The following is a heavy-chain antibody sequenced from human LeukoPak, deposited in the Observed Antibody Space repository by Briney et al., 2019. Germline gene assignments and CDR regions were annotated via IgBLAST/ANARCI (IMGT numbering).Heavy chain of an antibody. CDR1: GFTFSSYA. V-gene: IGHV3-23*01. Sequence: GGSLRLSCAASGFTFSSYAMSWVRQAPGQGLEWVSAISGSGGSTYYADSVKGRFTISRDNSKNTLYLQMNSLRAEDTAVYYCATAAGTSETQAPSDYWGQGTLVTVSS. CDR3: ATAAGTSETQAPSDY. CDR2: ISGSGGST. D-gene: IGHD6-13*01. J-gene: IGHJ4*02.